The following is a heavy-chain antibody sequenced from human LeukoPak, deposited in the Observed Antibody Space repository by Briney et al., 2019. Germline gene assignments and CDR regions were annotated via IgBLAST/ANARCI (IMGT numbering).Heavy chain of an antibody. Sequence: GESLKISCKGSGYSFTRYWIGWVRQMPGKGVEWIGIIYPSDSDTRYSPSFQGQVTISADKSISTAYLQWSSLKASDTAMYYCARHDGDYVDRIDYWGQGTLVTVSS. CDR3: ARHDGDYVDRIDY. CDR1: GYSFTRYW. V-gene: IGHV5-51*01. CDR2: IYPSDSDT. D-gene: IGHD4-17*01. J-gene: IGHJ4*02.